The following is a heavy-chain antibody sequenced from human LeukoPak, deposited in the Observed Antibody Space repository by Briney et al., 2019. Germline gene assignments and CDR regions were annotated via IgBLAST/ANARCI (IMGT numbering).Heavy chain of an antibody. Sequence: GGSLRLSCAASGFTFSSYSMNWVRQAPGKGLEWVAVISYDGSNNYYADSVKGRFTISRDNSKNTLYLQMNSLRAEDTAVYYCAKDYDSSGYYDYWGQGTLVTVSS. D-gene: IGHD3-22*01. CDR2: ISYDGSNN. V-gene: IGHV3-30*18. CDR3: AKDYDSSGYYDY. J-gene: IGHJ4*02. CDR1: GFTFSSYS.